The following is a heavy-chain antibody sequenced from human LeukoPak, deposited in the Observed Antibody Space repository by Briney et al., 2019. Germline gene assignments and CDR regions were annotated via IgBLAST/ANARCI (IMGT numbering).Heavy chain of an antibody. CDR1: GFTFDDYA. V-gene: IGHV3-9*01. J-gene: IGHJ4*02. CDR2: ISWNSGSI. D-gene: IGHD6-6*01. Sequence: GGSLRLSCAASGFTFDDYAMHWVRQAPGKGLEWVSGISWNSGSIGYADSVKGRFTISRDNAKNSLYLQMNSLRAEDTALYYCAKDRGPYSSSSLDYWGQGTLVTVSS. CDR3: AKDRGPYSSSSLDY.